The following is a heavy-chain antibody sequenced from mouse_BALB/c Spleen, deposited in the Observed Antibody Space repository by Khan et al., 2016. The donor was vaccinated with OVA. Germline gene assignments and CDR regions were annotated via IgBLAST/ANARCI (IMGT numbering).Heavy chain of an antibody. CDR2: ISPGSGTP. CDR3: ARENYYGSSHYAMDY. Sequence: DLVKPGASVKLSCKASGYTFTSYWINWIKQRPGQGLEWIGCISPGSGTPYYNEMFKGKATLTVDTSSSTAYIQLSSLSSEDSAVYFCARENYYGSSHYAMDYWGQGTSVTASS. V-gene: IGHV1S41*01. CDR1: GYTFTSYW. D-gene: IGHD1-1*01. J-gene: IGHJ4*01.